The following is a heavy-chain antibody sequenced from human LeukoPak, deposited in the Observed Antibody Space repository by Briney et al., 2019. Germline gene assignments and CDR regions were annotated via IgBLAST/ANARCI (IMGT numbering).Heavy chain of an antibody. Sequence: GGSLRLSCAASGFTFSSYAMSWVRQAPGKGLEWVSAISGSGGSTYYADSVKGRFTISRDHSKNTLYPQMNRLRADDTAVYYCAKEREGGATNIYYFDYWGQGTLVTVSS. V-gene: IGHV3-23*01. CDR3: AKEREGGATNIYYFDY. J-gene: IGHJ4*02. D-gene: IGHD1-26*01. CDR2: ISGSGGST. CDR1: GFTFSSYA.